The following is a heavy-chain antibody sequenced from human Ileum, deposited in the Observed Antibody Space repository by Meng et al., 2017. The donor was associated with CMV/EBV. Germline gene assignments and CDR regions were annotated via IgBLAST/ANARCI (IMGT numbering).Heavy chain of an antibody. CDR2: IDYSGST. Sequence: SETLSLTCTVSGGSISSSSYYWGWIRQPPGKGLEWIGSIDYSGSTYYNPSLKRRVTISVDTSKNQFSLKLSSVTAADTAVYYCAREIVVVPAAIDYFDYWGQGTMVTVSS. CDR1: GGSISSSSYY. V-gene: IGHV4-39*07. CDR3: AREIVVVPAAIDYFDY. J-gene: IGHJ4*01. D-gene: IGHD2-2*02.